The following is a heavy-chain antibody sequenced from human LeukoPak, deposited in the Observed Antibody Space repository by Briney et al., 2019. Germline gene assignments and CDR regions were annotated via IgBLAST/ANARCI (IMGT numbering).Heavy chain of an antibody. V-gene: IGHV1-69*04. D-gene: IGHD3-22*01. CDR2: IIPILGIA. CDR3: ARARPWYYYDSSGYPTDAFDI. J-gene: IGHJ3*02. CDR1: GGTFSSYA. Sequence: ASVKVSCKASGGTFSSYAISWVRQAPGQGLEWMGRIIPILGIANYAQKFQGRVTITADKSTSTVYMELSSLRSEDTAVYYCARARPWYYYDSSGYPTDAFDIWGQGTMVTVSS.